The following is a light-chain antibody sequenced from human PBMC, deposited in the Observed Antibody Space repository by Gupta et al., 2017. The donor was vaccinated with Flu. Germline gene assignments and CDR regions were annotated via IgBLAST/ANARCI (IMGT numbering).Light chain of an antibody. CDR1: PGISSW. V-gene: IGKV1-12*02. CDR2: AAS. Sequence: DIQMTQSPSSVSASVGDRVTITCRASPGISSWLAWYQQKPGKAPKLLLYAASSLQSAVLSKFSGSSSAAALTLTIISLLPEDFATYYCRQANSFPWTFGEGTKVQIK. J-gene: IGKJ1*01. CDR3: RQANSFPWT.